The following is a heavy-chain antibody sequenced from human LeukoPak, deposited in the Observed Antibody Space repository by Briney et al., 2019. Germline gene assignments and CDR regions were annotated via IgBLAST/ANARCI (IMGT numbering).Heavy chain of an antibody. CDR1: EFTFSSYA. V-gene: IGHV3-23*01. CDR2: ISASGGST. CDR3: VKSPSGWFDY. J-gene: IGHJ4*02. D-gene: IGHD6-19*01. Sequence: GGSLRLSCAASEFTFSSYAMSWVRQAPGKGLEWVSAISASGGSTYYADSVKGRFTISRDNSKNTLYLQMSSLRAEDTAVYYCVKSPSGWFDYWGQGTLVTVSS.